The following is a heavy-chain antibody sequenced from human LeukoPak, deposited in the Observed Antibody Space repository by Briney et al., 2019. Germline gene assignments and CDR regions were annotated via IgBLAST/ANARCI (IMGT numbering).Heavy chain of an antibody. CDR1: GDSISSYY. D-gene: IGHD6-19*01. CDR2: IYTSGTT. J-gene: IGHJ4*02. Sequence: SETLSLTCTVSGDSISSYYWTWIRQPAGKGLDWIGRIYTSGTTYYNPSLKSRVTISVDTSKNQFSLKLSSVTAADTAVYYCATSRNSGWYNPFDYWGQGTLVTVSS. V-gene: IGHV4-4*07. CDR3: ATSRNSGWYNPFDY.